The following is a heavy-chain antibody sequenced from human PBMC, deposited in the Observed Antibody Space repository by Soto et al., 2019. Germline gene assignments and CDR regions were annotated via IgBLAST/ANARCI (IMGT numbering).Heavy chain of an antibody. Sequence: SLRLSCAASGFTFISYAIHWVRQAPGKGLEWVAVISYDGSNKYYADSVKGRFTISRDNSKNTLYLQMNSLRAEDTAVYYCASGRGGIVVVPAAIDYWGQGTLVTVSS. D-gene: IGHD2-2*02. CDR1: GFTFISYA. V-gene: IGHV3-30-3*01. J-gene: IGHJ4*02. CDR3: ASGRGGIVVVPAAIDY. CDR2: ISYDGSNK.